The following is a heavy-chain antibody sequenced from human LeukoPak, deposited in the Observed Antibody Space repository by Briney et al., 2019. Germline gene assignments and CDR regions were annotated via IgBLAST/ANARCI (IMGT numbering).Heavy chain of an antibody. CDR2: IIPILGIA. CDR3: ARVLLSGTNWFDP. D-gene: IGHD3-10*01. V-gene: IGHV1-69*04. Sequence: ASVKVSCKASGGTFSSYAISWVRQAPGQGLEWMGRIIPILGIANYAQKFQGRVTITADKSTSTAYMELSSLRSEDTAVYYCARVLLSGTNWFDPWGQGTLVTVSS. CDR1: GGTFSSYA. J-gene: IGHJ5*02.